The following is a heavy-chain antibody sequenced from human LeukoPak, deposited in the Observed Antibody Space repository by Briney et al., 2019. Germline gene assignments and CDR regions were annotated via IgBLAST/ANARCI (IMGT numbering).Heavy chain of an antibody. J-gene: IGHJ4*02. Sequence: GRSLRLSCAASGFTFSSYGMHWVRQAPGKGLEWVAVISYDGSNKYYADSVKGRFTISRDNAKNSLYLQMNSLRAEDTALYYCAKDGIYCSSTSCLGGWGQGTLVTVSS. CDR2: ISYDGSNK. V-gene: IGHV3-30*18. CDR1: GFTFSSYG. D-gene: IGHD2-2*01. CDR3: AKDGIYCSSTSCLGG.